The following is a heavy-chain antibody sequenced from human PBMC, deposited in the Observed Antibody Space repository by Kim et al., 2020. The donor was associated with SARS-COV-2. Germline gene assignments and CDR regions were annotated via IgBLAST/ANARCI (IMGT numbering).Heavy chain of an antibody. CDR2: IWHDGSNK. J-gene: IGHJ6*02. D-gene: IGHD5-12*01. CDR1: GYTFSSHG. CDR3: AKDQMGYSTYDSFVSGMDF. Sequence: GGSLRLSCAASGYTFSSHGMHWVRQAPGKGLEWVALIWHDGSNKYYADSVKGRFTISRDNSKNTLFLQMNSLRDEDTAVYFCAKDQMGYSTYDSFVSGMDFWGQGTTVTVSS. V-gene: IGHV3-33*06.